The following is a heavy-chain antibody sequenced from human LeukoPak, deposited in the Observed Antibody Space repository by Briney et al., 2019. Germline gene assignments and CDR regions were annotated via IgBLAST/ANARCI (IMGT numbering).Heavy chain of an antibody. CDR1: GFTFSSYA. D-gene: IGHD6-19*01. CDR2: ISGSGGST. V-gene: IGHV3-23*01. Sequence: GGSLRLSCAASGFTFSSYAMSWGRQAPGKRLDCFSAISGSGGSTYYADSVKVRFTISRDNSKNTLYLQMNSLRAEDTAVYYCAKRAVAGAYFDYWGQGTLVTVSS. J-gene: IGHJ4*02. CDR3: AKRAVAGAYFDY.